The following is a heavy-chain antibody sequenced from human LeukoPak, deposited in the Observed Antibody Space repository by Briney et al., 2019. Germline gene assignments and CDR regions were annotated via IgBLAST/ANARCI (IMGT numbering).Heavy chain of an antibody. Sequence: ASVTVSCKASGYTFTSYYMHWVRQAPGQGLEWMGIINPSGGSTSYAQKFQGRVTMTRDTSTSTVYMELSSLRSEDTAVYYCARVEQSLFFDYWGQGTLVTVSS. CDR1: GYTFTSYY. V-gene: IGHV1-46*01. D-gene: IGHD1/OR15-1a*01. CDR3: ARVEQSLFFDY. CDR2: INPSGGST. J-gene: IGHJ4*02.